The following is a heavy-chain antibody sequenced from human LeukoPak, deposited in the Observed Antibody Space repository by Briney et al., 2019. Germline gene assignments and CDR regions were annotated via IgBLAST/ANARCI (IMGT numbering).Heavy chain of an antibody. CDR3: ARDGGVYQDSSGWFDP. Sequence: PSETLSLTCTVSGGSISSGSYYWGWIRQPAGKGLEWIGRIYTSGSTNYNPSLKSRVTMSVDTSKNQFSLKLSSVTAADTAVYYCARDGGVYQDSSGWFDPWGQGTLVTVSS. D-gene: IGHD6-25*01. V-gene: IGHV4-61*02. J-gene: IGHJ5*02. CDR2: IYTSGST. CDR1: GGSISSGSYY.